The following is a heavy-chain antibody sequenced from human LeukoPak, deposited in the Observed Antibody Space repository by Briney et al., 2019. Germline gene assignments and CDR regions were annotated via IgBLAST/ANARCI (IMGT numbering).Heavy chain of an antibody. J-gene: IGHJ4*02. CDR2: IYTSGST. CDR1: GGSISSGSYY. D-gene: IGHD1-26*01. V-gene: IGHV4-61*02. CDR3: ATNDGSGSYYGGGDY. Sequence: SQTLSLTCTVSGGSISSGSYYWSWIRQPAGKGLEWIGRIYTSGSTNYNPSLESRVTISVDTSKNQFSLKLSSVTAADTAVYYCATNDGSGSYYGGGDYWGQGTLVTVSS.